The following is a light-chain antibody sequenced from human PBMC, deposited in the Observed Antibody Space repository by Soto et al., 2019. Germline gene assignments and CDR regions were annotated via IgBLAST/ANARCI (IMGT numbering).Light chain of an antibody. CDR2: DAA. V-gene: IGKV1-39*01. CDR1: QSISSY. CDR3: QQYNIGYT. Sequence: DIPMTQSPSSLSASVGDRVTITCRASQSISSYLNWYQQKPGKAPKLLIYDAATLQSGVPSRFSGTGSGTDFSLTISSLQPEDFATYYCQQYNIGYTFGQGTRLDIK. J-gene: IGKJ2*01.